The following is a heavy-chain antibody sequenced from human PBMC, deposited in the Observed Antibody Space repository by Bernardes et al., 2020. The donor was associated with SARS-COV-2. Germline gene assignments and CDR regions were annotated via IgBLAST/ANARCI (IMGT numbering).Heavy chain of an antibody. CDR2: ISGSGGST. Sequence: GGSLRLSCAASGFTFSSYAMSWVRQAPGKGLEWVSAISGSGGSTYYADSVTGRFTISRDNSKNTLYLQMNSLRAEDTAVYYRAFGGYCSSTSCYGPFDYWGQGTLVTVSS. D-gene: IGHD2-2*01. CDR1: GFTFSSYA. CDR3: AFGGYCSSTSCYGPFDY. V-gene: IGHV3-23*01. J-gene: IGHJ4*02.